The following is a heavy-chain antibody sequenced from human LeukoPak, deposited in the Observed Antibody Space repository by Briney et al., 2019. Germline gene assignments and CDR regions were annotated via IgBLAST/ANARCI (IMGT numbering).Heavy chain of an antibody. Sequence: SETLSLTCPVSGGSISSYYWSWIRQPPGKGLEWIGYIYYSGSTNYNPSLKSRVTISVDTSKNQFSLKLSSVTAADTAVYYCARTYYYDSSSSAAEYFQHWGQGTLVTVSS. D-gene: IGHD3-22*01. CDR1: GGSISSYY. CDR2: IYYSGST. J-gene: IGHJ1*01. V-gene: IGHV4-59*01. CDR3: ARTYYYDSSSSAAEYFQH.